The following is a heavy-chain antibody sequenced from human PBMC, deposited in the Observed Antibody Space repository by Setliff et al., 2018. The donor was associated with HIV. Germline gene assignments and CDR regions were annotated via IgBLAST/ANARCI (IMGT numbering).Heavy chain of an antibody. CDR2: ISGSGGST. D-gene: IGHD2-8*01. CDR3: AKDRVGNCINGVCYTPDY. Sequence: GGSLRLSCAASGFTFTNYAMSWVRQAPGKGLEWVSVISGSGGSTYYADFVKGRFTISRDNSKNTLYLRMNSLRADDTAVYYCAKDRVGNCINGVCYTPDYWGQGTLVTVSS. J-gene: IGHJ4*02. CDR1: GFTFTNYA. V-gene: IGHV3-23*01.